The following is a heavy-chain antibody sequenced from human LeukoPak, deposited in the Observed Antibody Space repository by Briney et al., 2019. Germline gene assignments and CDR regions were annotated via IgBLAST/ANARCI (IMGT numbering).Heavy chain of an antibody. CDR2: IYPGDSDT. Sequence: GESLKISCKGSGYSFTSYWIGWVRQKPGKGLEWMGIIYPGDSDTRYSPSFQGQVTISADKSISTAYLQWSSLTASDTAMYYCARIYGSGSYLAPYYFDYWGQGTLVTVSS. CDR3: ARIYGSGSYLAPYYFDY. V-gene: IGHV5-51*01. D-gene: IGHD3-10*01. CDR1: GYSFTSYW. J-gene: IGHJ4*02.